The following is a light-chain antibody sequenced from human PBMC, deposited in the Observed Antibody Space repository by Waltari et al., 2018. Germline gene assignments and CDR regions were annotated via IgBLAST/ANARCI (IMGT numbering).Light chain of an antibody. J-gene: IGKJ1*01. V-gene: IGKV3-11*01. CDR3: QQYFTTRWT. CDR1: QSVGIY. Sequence: EIVLTQSPATLSLSPGERATLSCRASQSVGIYLAWYQHKPGQAPRLLIYDASNRATGIPARFSGSGSGTDFTLTISSLEPEDVAVYYCQQYFTTRWTFGQGTKVEIK. CDR2: DAS.